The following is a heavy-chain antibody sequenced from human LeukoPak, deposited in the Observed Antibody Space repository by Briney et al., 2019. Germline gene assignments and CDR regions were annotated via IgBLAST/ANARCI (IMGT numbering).Heavy chain of an antibody. Sequence: SETLSLTCAVYGGSFSGYYWSWIRQPPGKGLEWIGEINHSGSTNYNPSLKSRVTISVDTSKNQFSLKLSPVTAADTAVYYCARQHGDYRPPYYYYMDVWGKGTTVTVSS. J-gene: IGHJ6*03. CDR3: ARQHGDYRPPYYYYMDV. CDR1: GGSFSGYY. D-gene: IGHD4-17*01. V-gene: IGHV4-34*01. CDR2: INHSGST.